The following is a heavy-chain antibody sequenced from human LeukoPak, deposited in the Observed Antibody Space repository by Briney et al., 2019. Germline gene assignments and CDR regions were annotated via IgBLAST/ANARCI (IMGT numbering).Heavy chain of an antibody. D-gene: IGHD3-22*01. Sequence: SETLSLTCAVSGGAISSSNWWSWVRQPPGKGLEWIGEIYHSGSTNYNPSLKSRVTISVDKSKNQFSLKLSSVTAADTAVYYCVSFAIDPADYDSSDFTNPRFDYWGQGTLVTVSS. CDR3: VSFAIDPADYDSSDFTNPRFDY. CDR1: GGAISSSNW. CDR2: IYHSGST. V-gene: IGHV4-4*02. J-gene: IGHJ4*02.